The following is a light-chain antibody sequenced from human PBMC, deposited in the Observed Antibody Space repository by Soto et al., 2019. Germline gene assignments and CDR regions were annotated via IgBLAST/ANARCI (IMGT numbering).Light chain of an antibody. V-gene: IGKV3-15*01. CDR1: QSVSSK. CDR2: DTS. CDR3: QQYAVSPIT. J-gene: IGKJ5*01. Sequence: EIVMTQSPSTLSVSPWERSSLSFMASQSVSSKLAWYRQRPGQAPRLVIYDTSTRATGVPDRFSGSGSGTDFTLTISRLEPEDFAVFYCQQYAVSPITFGQGTRLEIK.